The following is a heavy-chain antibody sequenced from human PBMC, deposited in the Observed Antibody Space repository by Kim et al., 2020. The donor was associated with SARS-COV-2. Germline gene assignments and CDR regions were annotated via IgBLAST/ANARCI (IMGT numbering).Heavy chain of an antibody. CDR3: AKGIAVAGAFDY. J-gene: IGHJ4*02. D-gene: IGHD6-19*01. V-gene: IGHV3-30*02. Sequence: YYADSVKGRFTISRDNSKNTLYLQMNSLRAEDTAVYYCAKGIAVAGAFDYWGQGTLVTVSS.